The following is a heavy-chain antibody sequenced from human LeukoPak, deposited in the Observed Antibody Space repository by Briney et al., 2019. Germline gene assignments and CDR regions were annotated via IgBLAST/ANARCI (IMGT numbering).Heavy chain of an antibody. CDR2: IGGTGGYT. D-gene: IGHD2-15*01. Sequence: GGSLRLSCAASGFPFSSYAMSWVRQAPGKGLEWVSAIGGTGGYTYYADSVEGRFTISRDNARNTLYLQMSSLRAEDTALYYCAKDQRWFELYIGYWGPGTLVTVSS. J-gene: IGHJ4*02. V-gene: IGHV3-23*01. CDR1: GFPFSSYA. CDR3: AKDQRWFELYIGY.